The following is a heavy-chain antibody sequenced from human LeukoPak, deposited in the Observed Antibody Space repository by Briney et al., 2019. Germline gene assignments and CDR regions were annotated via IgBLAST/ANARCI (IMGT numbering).Heavy chain of an antibody. D-gene: IGHD4-11*01. CDR3: ARAGVFTVTHGAFDI. J-gene: IGHJ3*02. CDR1: GYTFTSYG. V-gene: IGHV1-18*01. Sequence: ASGRVSCKASGYTFTSYGISWVRQAPGQGLGWMGWISAYNGNTNYAQKLQGRVTMTTDTSTSTAYMELRSLRSGDTAVYYCARAGVFTVTHGAFDIWGQGTMVTVSS. CDR2: ISAYNGNT.